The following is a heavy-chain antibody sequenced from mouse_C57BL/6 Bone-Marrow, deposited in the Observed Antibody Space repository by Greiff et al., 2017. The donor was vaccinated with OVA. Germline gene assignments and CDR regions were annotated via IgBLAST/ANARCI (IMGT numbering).Heavy chain of an antibody. CDR2: IYPGSGRT. CDR3: ARRYYGSSYWYFDV. D-gene: IGHD1-1*01. V-gene: IGHV1-55*01. CDR1: GYTFTSYW. J-gene: IGHJ1*03. Sequence: QVQLQQPGAELVKPGASVTMSCKASGYTFTSYWITWVKQRPGQGLEWIGDIYPGSGRTNYNERFKSKATMTVDTSSRTAYMQLSSLTSEDSAVYYCARRYYGSSYWYFDVWGTGTTVTVSS.